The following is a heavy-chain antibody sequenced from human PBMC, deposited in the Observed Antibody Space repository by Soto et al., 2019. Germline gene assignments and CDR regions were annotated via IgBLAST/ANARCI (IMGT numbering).Heavy chain of an antibody. CDR3: ARTYYYGSGSLYYFDY. J-gene: IGHJ4*02. Sequence: SETLSLTCTVSGGSISSYYWSWIRQPPGKGLEWIGYIYYSGSTNYNPSLKSRVTISVDTSKNQFSLKLSSVTAADTAVYYCARTYYYGSGSLYYFDYWGQGALVTVSS. CDR1: GGSISSYY. D-gene: IGHD3-10*01. CDR2: IYYSGST. V-gene: IGHV4-59*01.